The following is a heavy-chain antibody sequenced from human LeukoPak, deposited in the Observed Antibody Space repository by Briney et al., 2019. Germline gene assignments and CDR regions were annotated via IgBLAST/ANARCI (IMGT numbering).Heavy chain of an antibody. V-gene: IGHV1-2*02. CDR1: GYTFTGYY. Sequence: GASVNVSCKASGYTFTGYYMHWVRQAPGQGLEWMGWINPNSGGTNYAQKFQGRVTMTRDTSISTAYMELSRLRSDDTAVYYCARDRSSPFDWLLANRQTLAAFDIWGQGTMVTVSS. D-gene: IGHD3-9*01. CDR3: ARDRSSPFDWLLANRQTLAAFDI. CDR2: INPNSGGT. J-gene: IGHJ3*02.